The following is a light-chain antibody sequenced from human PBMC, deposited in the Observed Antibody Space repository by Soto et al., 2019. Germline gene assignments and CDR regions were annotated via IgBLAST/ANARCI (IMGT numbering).Light chain of an antibody. J-gene: IGLJ1*01. V-gene: IGLV2-14*01. Sequence: ALTXPASVSGSPGQSITISCTGTSSDVGGYDYVSWYQQHPGKAPKLIIYEVSNRPSGISNRFSGSKSGNTASLTISGLQAEDEADYYCTSYTSSSARVFGTGTKVTVL. CDR1: SSDVGGYDY. CDR2: EVS. CDR3: TSYTSSSARV.